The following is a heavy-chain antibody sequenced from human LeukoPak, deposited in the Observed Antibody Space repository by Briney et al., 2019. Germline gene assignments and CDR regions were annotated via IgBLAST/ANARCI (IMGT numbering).Heavy chain of an antibody. CDR3: AKDRTRPLEFYP. V-gene: IGHV3-23*01. J-gene: IGHJ5*02. CDR1: GFTFSSYA. Sequence: GGSLRLSCAASGFTFSSYAMSRVRQAPGKGLEWVSAISGSGGSTYYADSVKGRFTISRDNSKNTLYLRMNSLRAEDTAVYYCAKDRTRPLEFYPWGQGTLVTVSS. CDR2: ISGSGGST. D-gene: IGHD2-2*01.